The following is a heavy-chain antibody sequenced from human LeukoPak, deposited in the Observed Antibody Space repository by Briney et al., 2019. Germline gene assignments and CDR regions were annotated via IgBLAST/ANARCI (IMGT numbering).Heavy chain of an antibody. CDR2: ISGSGDST. CDR1: GFTFSNYA. J-gene: IGHJ5*02. CDR3: AKDLGAP. D-gene: IGHD3-3*01. Sequence: PGGSLRLSCAASGFTFSNYAMRWVRQAPGKGLEWVSGISGSGDSTYYADSVKGRFTISRDNSKNTLYLQMNSLRAEDTAVHYCAKDLGAPWGQGTLVTVSS. V-gene: IGHV3-23*01.